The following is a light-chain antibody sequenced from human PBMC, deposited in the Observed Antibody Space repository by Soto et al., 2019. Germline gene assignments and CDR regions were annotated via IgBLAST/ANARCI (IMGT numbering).Light chain of an antibody. J-gene: IGLJ2*01. CDR3: SSYTSSSTYVV. V-gene: IGLV2-14*01. CDR2: YVS. Sequence: QSALTQPASVSGSPGQSITISCTGTSSDVGGYNYVSWYQQHPGKAPKLMIYYVSNRPSGVSNRFSCSKSGNTASLTISGLQAEDEADYYCSSYTSSSTYVVFGGGTKLTVL. CDR1: SSDVGGYNY.